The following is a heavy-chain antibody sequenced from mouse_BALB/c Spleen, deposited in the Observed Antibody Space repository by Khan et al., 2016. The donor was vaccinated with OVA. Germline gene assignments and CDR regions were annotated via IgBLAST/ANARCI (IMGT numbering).Heavy chain of an antibody. Sequence: VQLQESGAELVKPGASVKLSCKASGYTFTSYYMYWVKQRPGQGLEWIGDINPSNGDTYFNEKFKNKATLTVDQSSSTTYMQLSSLTSEDSAVYYCTRGGYGGFASWGQGTLVTVSA. D-gene: IGHD2-2*01. CDR2: INPSNGDT. CDR1: GYTFTSYY. V-gene: IGHV1-53*01. CDR3: TRGGYGGFAS. J-gene: IGHJ3*01.